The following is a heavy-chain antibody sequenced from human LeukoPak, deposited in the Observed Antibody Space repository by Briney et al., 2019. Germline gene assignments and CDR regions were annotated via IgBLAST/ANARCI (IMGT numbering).Heavy chain of an antibody. D-gene: IGHD7-27*01. CDR1: GFTVSSNY. V-gene: IGHV3-23*01. Sequence: PGGSLRLSCAASGFTVSSNYMSWVRQAPGKGLEWVSAISGSGGSTYYADSVKGRFTISRDNSKNTLYLQMNSLRAEDTAVYYCAKVRNWGLDHFDYWGQGTLVTVSS. J-gene: IGHJ4*02. CDR2: ISGSGGST. CDR3: AKVRNWGLDHFDY.